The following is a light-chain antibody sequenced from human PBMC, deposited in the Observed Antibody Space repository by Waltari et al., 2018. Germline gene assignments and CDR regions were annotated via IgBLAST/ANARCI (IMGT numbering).Light chain of an antibody. J-gene: IGKJ4*01. CDR3: QQSYITPPT. V-gene: IGKV1-39*01. CDR2: APS. Sequence: DIQMTQSPSSLSASVGDRVTITCRASQSISTYLNWYHQKPGKAPKLLIYAPSTLQSGVPSRFSSSGSGTDFTLTISSLRPEDFGTYYCQQSYITPPTFAGGTKVELK. CDR1: QSISTY.